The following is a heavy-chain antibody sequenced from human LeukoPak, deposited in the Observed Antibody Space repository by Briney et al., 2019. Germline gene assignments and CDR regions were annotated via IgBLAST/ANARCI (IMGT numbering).Heavy chain of an antibody. CDR3: AKGQIAVAGYYYYGMDV. D-gene: IGHD6-19*01. CDR1: GFTFSSHG. V-gene: IGHV3-30*18. CDR2: ISFDGSKT. Sequence: PGRSLRLSCAASGFTFSSHGMHWVRQGPGKGLEWVAAISFDGSKTYYADSVKGRFTISRDNSKNTLYLQMNSLRAEDTAVYYCAKGQIAVAGYYYYGMDVWGKGATVTVSS. J-gene: IGHJ6*04.